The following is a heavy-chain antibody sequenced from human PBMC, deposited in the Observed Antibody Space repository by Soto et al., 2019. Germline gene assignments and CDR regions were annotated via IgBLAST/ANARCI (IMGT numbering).Heavy chain of an antibody. D-gene: IGHD5-12*01. CDR2: MYYGGRT. CDR1: GGSISSYY. V-gene: IGHV4-59*01. J-gene: IGHJ4*02. CDR3: ARTRDSGYDI. Sequence: SETLSLTCTVSGGSISSYYWSWIRQPPGKGLEWIGYMYYGGRTNYNPSLKSRVTISVDTSKIQVSLKLSSVTAADTAVYYCARTRDSGYDIWGQGTLVTVSS.